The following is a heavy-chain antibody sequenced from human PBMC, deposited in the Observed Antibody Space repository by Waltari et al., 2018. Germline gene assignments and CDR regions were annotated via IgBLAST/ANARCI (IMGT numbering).Heavy chain of an antibody. CDR1: GFTVSSNY. V-gene: IGHV3-53*01. CDR2: IYSDGSK. J-gene: IGHJ6*02. CDR3: ARESTMVIVTALDV. D-gene: IGHD2-21*01. Sequence: EVQLVASGGGLIQPGGSLRLSCAASGFTVSSNYMTWVRQAPGRGLEWVSVIYSDGSKYFADSVKGRFTISRDSSKNTLYLQMNSLRADDTAVYYCARESTMVIVTALDVWGQGTTVTVSS.